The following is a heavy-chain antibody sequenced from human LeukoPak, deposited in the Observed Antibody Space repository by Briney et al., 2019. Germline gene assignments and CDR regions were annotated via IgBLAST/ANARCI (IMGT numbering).Heavy chain of an antibody. J-gene: IGHJ4*02. V-gene: IGHV4-39*01. CDR1: GGSLTIHYYY. CDR3: WRHSHPLVCVY. D-gene: IGHD5/OR15-5a*01. CDR2: IYYSGST. Sequence: PSETLSLPCTVSGGSLTIHYYYWAWVRQPPGKGLEWIGSIYYSGSTYYNSSLKSRVTISVDTSKQQFSLKLSSVTAADTAVYHLWRHSHPLVCVYWGRGTLVTVSS.